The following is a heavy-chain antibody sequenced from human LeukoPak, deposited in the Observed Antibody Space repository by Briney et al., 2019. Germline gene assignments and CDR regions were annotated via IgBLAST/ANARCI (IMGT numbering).Heavy chain of an antibody. CDR2: IYYSGST. V-gene: IGHV4-59*08. CDR3: ARQSHRSSSSWLLDH. J-gene: IGHJ4*02. CDR1: GGSISSYY. D-gene: IGHD6-13*01. Sequence: SETLSLTCTVSGGSISSYYWSWIRQPPGKGLEWIGYIYYSGSTKYNPSLKSRVTISVDTSKNQFSLKLSSVTAADTAVYYCARQSHRSSSSWLLDHWGQGSLVTVYS.